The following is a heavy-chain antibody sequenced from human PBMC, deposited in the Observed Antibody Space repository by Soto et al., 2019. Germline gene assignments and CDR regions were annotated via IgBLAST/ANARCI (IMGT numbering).Heavy chain of an antibody. CDR2: ISHGGST. J-gene: IGHJ4*02. D-gene: IGHD1-20*01. Sequence: QVQLQESGPGLVKPSETLSLTCVVSGGSINSSYWWNWVRQPPGKGLEWIGEISHGGSTNFNPSLXRXXTISVDKSKNHLSLKLDSVTAADTAVYYCAREVSGIQAFDYWGQGTLVTVSS. CDR3: AREVSGIQAFDY. CDR1: GGSINSSYW. V-gene: IGHV4-4*02.